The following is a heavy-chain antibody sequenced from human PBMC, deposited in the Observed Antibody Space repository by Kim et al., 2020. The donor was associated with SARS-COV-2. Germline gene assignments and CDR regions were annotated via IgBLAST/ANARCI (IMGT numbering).Heavy chain of an antibody. CDR2: ISAYNGNT. J-gene: IGHJ4*02. CDR3: ARDRDGSASAYTYYYDSSGYCRFDY. CDR1: GYTFTSYG. V-gene: IGHV1-18*01. D-gene: IGHD3-22*01. Sequence: ASVKVSCKASGYTFTSYGISWVRQAPGQGLEWMGWISAYNGNTNYAQKLQGRVTMTTDTSTSTAYMELRSLRSDDTAVYYCARDRDGSASAYTYYYDSSGYCRFDYWGQGTLVTVSS.